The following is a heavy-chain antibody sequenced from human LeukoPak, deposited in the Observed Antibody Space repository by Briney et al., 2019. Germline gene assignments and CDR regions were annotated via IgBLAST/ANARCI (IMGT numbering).Heavy chain of an antibody. D-gene: IGHD6-6*01. V-gene: IGHV4-59*08. J-gene: IGHJ4*02. CDR3: ARLVPGDY. Sequence: SETLSLTCTVSGGPISSYYWSWIRQPPGKGLEWIGYIYYSGSTNYNPSLKSRVTISVDTSKNQFSLKLSSVTAADTAVYYCARLVPGDYWGQGTLVTVSS. CDR2: IYYSGST. CDR1: GGPISSYY.